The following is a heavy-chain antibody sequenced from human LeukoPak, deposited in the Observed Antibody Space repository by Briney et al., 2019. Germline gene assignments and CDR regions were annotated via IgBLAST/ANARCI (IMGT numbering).Heavy chain of an antibody. V-gene: IGHV3-20*04. Sequence: GGSLRLSCAASGFTFDDYGMSWVRQAPGKGLEWVSGINWNGGSTGYADSVKGRFTISRDNAKNSLYLQMNSLRAEDTAVYYCARDIYGDYGSRHFDYWGQGTLVTVSS. CDR2: INWNGGST. CDR1: GFTFDDYG. J-gene: IGHJ4*02. D-gene: IGHD4-17*01. CDR3: ARDIYGDYGSRHFDY.